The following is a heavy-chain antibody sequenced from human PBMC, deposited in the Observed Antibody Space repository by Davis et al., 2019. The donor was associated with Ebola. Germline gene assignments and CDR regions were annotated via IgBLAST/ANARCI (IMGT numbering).Heavy chain of an antibody. CDR2: INPSGGST. CDR1: GYTFTNYG. Sequence: AASVKVSCKASGYTFTNYGITWVRQAPGQGLEWMGIINPSGGSTSYAQKFQGRVTMTGDTSTGTVYMELSRLRSDDTAVYYCASWGILWFGEGYYYGMDVWGKGTTVTVSS. J-gene: IGHJ6*04. V-gene: IGHV1-46*01. D-gene: IGHD3-10*01. CDR3: ASWGILWFGEGYYYGMDV.